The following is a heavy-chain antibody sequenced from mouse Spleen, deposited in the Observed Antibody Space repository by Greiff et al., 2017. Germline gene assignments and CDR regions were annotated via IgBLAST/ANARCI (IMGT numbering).Heavy chain of an antibody. V-gene: IGHV1-7*01. CDR3: AKRGSYGNLYWYFDV. CDR2: INPSSGYF. J-gene: IGHJ1*03. Sequence: QVQLQQSGAELAKPGVSVKLSCKASGYTFISYWMHWVKQRPGQGLEWIGNINPSSGYFKYIQNFKDKATLTADKSSRTAYMQLSRLTYEDSAVYYCAKRGSYGNLYWYFDVLGTGTTVTVSS. D-gene: IGHD2-1*01. CDR1: GYTFISYW.